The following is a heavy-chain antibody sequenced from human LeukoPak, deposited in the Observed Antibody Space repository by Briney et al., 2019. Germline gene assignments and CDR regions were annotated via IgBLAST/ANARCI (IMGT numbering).Heavy chain of an antibody. D-gene: IGHD6-13*01. CDR3: ARGHTAAAAGNWFDP. CDR1: GGTFSSYA. V-gene: IGHV1-69*06. Sequence: ASVKVSCKASGGTFSSYAISWVRQAPGQGLEWMGGIIPIFGTANYAQKFQGRVTITADKSTSTAYMELSSLRSEDTAVYYCARGHTAAAAGNWFDPWGQGTLVTVSS. CDR2: IIPIFGTA. J-gene: IGHJ5*02.